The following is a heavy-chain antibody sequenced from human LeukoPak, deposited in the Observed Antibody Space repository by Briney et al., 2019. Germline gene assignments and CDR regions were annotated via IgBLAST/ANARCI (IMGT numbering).Heavy chain of an antibody. CDR3: ASGGLLAFDP. Sequence: GGSLRLSCAASGFTFSSYEMNWVRQAPGKGLEWISYISSSGSSISYADSVKGRFTISRDNAKNSLNLQMNSLRAEDTAVYYCASGGLLAFDPWGQGTLVTVSS. J-gene: IGHJ5*02. CDR2: ISSSGSSI. CDR1: GFTFSSYE. V-gene: IGHV3-48*03.